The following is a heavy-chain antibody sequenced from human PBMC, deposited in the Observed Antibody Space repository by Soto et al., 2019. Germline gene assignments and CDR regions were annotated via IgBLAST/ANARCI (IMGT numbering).Heavy chain of an antibody. D-gene: IGHD1-7*01. J-gene: IGHJ4*02. CDR3: AKERPYNWNYDQYFFDS. Sequence: GGSLRLSCAVSGFTFSNHAMTWVRQAPGKGLEWVSAISGSGGSTYYADSVKGRFAISRDNSKNTLYLQMNSLRAEDTAMYYCAKERPYNWNYDQYFFDSWGQGTLVTVSS. V-gene: IGHV3-23*01. CDR2: ISGSGGST. CDR1: GFTFSNHA.